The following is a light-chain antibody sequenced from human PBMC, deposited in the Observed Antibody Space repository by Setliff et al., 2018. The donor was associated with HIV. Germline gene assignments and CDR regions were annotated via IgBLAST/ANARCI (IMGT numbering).Light chain of an antibody. J-gene: IGLJ1*01. Sequence: QSALAQPRSVSGSPGQSVTISCTGTSSDVGGYNYVSWYQQHPGKAPKLMIYDVSERPSGVPDGFSGSKSPNTASLTISGLQAEDEADYYCCSYAGSYTFYVFGTGTKVTVL. CDR3: CSYAGSYTFYV. CDR1: SSDVGGYNY. CDR2: DVS. V-gene: IGLV2-11*01.